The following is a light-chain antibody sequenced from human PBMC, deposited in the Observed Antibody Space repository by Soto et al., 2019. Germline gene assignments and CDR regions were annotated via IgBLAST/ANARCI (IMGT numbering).Light chain of an antibody. V-gene: IGKV3-20*01. Sequence: IVLTQSPGTLSLSPGERATLSCRASQSVSSSDLAWYQQKPGQAPRLLIYGASSRATGIPDRFSGSGSGKDFTLTVSRLEPEDFAVYYCLQCGASWTFGQGTKVEIK. J-gene: IGKJ1*01. CDR3: LQCGASWT. CDR2: GAS. CDR1: QSVSSSD.